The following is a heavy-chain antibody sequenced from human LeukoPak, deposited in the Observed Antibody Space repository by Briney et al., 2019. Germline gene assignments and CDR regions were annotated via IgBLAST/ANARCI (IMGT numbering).Heavy chain of an antibody. V-gene: IGHV1-18*01. J-gene: IGHJ5*02. CDR3: ARGLAAAGTGGWFDP. D-gene: IGHD6-13*01. CDR1: GYTFTSYG. Sequence: ASVKVSCKASGYTFTSYGISWVRQAPGQGLEWMGWISAYNGNTNYAQKLQGRVTMTTDTSTSTAYMELRSLRSDDTAVYYCARGLAAAGTGGWFDPWGQGTLVTVSS. CDR2: ISAYNGNT.